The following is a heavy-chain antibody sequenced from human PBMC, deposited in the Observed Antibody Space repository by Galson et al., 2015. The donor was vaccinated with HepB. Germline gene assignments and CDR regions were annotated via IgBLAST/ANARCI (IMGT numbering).Heavy chain of an antibody. CDR1: GFTFSSYA. CDR2: ISYDGSNK. Sequence: SLRLSCAASGFTFSSYAMHWVRQAPGKGLEWVAVISYDGSNKYYADSVKGRFTISRDNSKNTLYLQMNSLRAEDTAVYSCARGTHERDVLRFLEWLLSGAFDIWGQGTMVTVSS. CDR3: ARGTHERDVLRFLEWLLSGAFDI. V-gene: IGHV3-30-3*01. D-gene: IGHD3-3*01. J-gene: IGHJ3*02.